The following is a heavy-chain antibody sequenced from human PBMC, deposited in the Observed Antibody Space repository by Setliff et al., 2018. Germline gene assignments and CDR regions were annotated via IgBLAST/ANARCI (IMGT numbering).Heavy chain of an antibody. CDR1: GFNFGAYV. J-gene: IGHJ6*03. CDR2: MSYDTTKE. CDR3: ARDRIGPFLSYMDG. D-gene: IGHD3-3*02. V-gene: IGHV3-30*04. Sequence: GGSLRPSWGSLRLSCTASGFNFGAYVMHWVRQAPGKGLEWVAIMSYDTTKEYYADSVKGRFTISRDNSRNTLYLQMNSLRSEDTAVYYCARDRIGPFLSYMDGWGKGTAVTVSS.